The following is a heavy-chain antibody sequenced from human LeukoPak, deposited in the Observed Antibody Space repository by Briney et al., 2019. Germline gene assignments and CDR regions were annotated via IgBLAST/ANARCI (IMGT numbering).Heavy chain of an antibody. CDR2: ISSRSTTK. Sequence: GGSLRLSCAASVFTFSTYSMNWVRQAPGKGLEWVSQISSRSTTKNYADSVKGRFTISRDNAKNSLYLQMNSLRAEDTAVYYCARDHGGFSDYWGQGTLVIVSS. V-gene: IGHV3-48*01. CDR1: VFTFSTYS. J-gene: IGHJ4*02. CDR3: ARDHGGFSDY. D-gene: IGHD3-16*01.